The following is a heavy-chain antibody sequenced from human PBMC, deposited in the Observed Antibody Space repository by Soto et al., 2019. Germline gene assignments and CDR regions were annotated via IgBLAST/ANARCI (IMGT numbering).Heavy chain of an antibody. D-gene: IGHD6-13*01. Sequence: SETLSLTCTVSGGSISSYYWSWIRQPPGKGLEWIGYIYYSGSTNYNPSLKSRVTISVDTSKNQFSLKLSSVTAADTAVYYCATPGGAAAGPFDYWGQGTLVTVSS. CDR2: IYYSGST. V-gene: IGHV4-59*08. J-gene: IGHJ4*02. CDR1: GGSISSYY. CDR3: ATPGGAAAGPFDY.